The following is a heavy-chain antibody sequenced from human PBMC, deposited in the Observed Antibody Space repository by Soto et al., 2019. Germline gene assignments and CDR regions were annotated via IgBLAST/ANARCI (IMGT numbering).Heavy chain of an antibody. CDR2: ISGSGGST. CDR3: AHLMLDDFLTRYNSTLGFDY. V-gene: IGHV3-23*01. CDR1: GFTFSSYG. J-gene: IGHJ4*02. Sequence: HPGGSLRLSCAASGFTFSSYGMSWVRQAPGKGLEWVSAISGSGGSTYYADSVKGRFTISRDNSKNTLYLQMNSLRAEDTAVYYCAHLMLDDFLTRYNSTLGFDYWGQGTLVTVS. D-gene: IGHD3-9*01.